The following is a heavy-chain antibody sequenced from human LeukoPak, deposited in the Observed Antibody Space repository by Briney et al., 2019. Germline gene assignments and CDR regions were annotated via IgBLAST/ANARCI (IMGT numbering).Heavy chain of an antibody. CDR1: GFTFSSYG. CDR3: AKESYDILTGYSPHFDY. J-gene: IGHJ4*02. V-gene: IGHV3-30*18. D-gene: IGHD3-9*01. CDR2: ISYDGSNK. Sequence: GGSLRLSCAASGFTFSSYGMHWVRQAPGKGLEWVAVISYDGSNKYYADSVKGRFTISRDNSKNTLYLQMNSLRAEDTAVYYCAKESYDILTGYSPHFDYWGQGTLVTVSS.